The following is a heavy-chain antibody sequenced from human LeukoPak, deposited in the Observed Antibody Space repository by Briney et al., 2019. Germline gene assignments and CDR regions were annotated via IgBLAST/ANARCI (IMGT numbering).Heavy chain of an antibody. CDR3: ARGILRYFDWLLTLFDY. J-gene: IGHJ4*02. Sequence: GGSLRLSCAASGFTFSSYSMNWVRQAPGKGLEWVSSISSSSSYIYYADSVKGRFTISRDNAKNSLYLQMNSLRAEDTAVYYCARGILRYFDWLLTLFDYWGQGTLVTVSS. CDR2: ISSSSSYI. CDR1: GFTFSSYS. D-gene: IGHD3-9*01. V-gene: IGHV3-21*01.